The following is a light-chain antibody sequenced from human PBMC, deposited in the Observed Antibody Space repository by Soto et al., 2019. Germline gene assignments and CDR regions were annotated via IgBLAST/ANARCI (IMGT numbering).Light chain of an antibody. Sequence: QSVLTQPPSASGTPGQRVIISCSGSNCNIGTYTVNWYQQLPGTAPKLLIYTDYQRPSGVPDRFSGSKSGTSASLAISGLQSEDEADYYCASWDDSLSGGVFGGGTKLTVL. CDR1: NCNIGTYT. J-gene: IGLJ3*02. V-gene: IGLV1-44*01. CDR2: TDY. CDR3: ASWDDSLSGGV.